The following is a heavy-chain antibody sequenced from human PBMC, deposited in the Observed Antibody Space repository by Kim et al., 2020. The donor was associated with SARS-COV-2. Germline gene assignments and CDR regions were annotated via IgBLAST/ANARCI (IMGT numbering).Heavy chain of an antibody. Sequence: GGSLRLSCAASGFTFSSYAMSWVRQAPGKGLEWVSAISGSGGSTYYADSVKGRFTISRDNSKNTLYLQMNSLRAEDTAVYYCAKLSEWLVHRGPKHTYYFDYWGQGTLVTVSS. V-gene: IGHV3-23*01. J-gene: IGHJ4*02. CDR1: GFTFSSYA. CDR3: AKLSEWLVHRGPKHTYYFDY. D-gene: IGHD6-19*01. CDR2: ISGSGGST.